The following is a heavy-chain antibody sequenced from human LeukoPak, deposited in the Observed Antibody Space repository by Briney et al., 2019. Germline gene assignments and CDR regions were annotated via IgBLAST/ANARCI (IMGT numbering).Heavy chain of an antibody. J-gene: IGHJ4*02. V-gene: IGHV1-2*02. CDR2: INPNSGGT. Sequence: ASVKVSCKASGYTFTGYYMHWVRQAPGQGLEWMGWINPNSGGTNYAQKFQGRVTMTRDTFISTAYMELSRLRSDDTAVYYCASEGIAAAASFDYWGQGTLVTVSS. CDR3: ASEGIAAAASFDY. D-gene: IGHD6-13*01. CDR1: GYTFTGYY.